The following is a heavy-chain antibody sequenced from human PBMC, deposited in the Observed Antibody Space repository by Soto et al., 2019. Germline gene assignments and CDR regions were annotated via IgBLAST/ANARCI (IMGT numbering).Heavy chain of an antibody. CDR1: GGTFSSYT. V-gene: IGHV1-69*08. CDR3: AREWELLRWDY. CDR2: IIPILGIA. D-gene: IGHD1-26*01. J-gene: IGHJ4*02. Sequence: QVQLVQSGAEVKKPGSSVKVSCKASGGTFSSYTISWVRQAPGQGLEWMGRIIPILGIANYAQKFQGRVTITAAKSTSTAYMELSSLRSEDTAVYYCAREWELLRWDYWGQGTLVTVSS.